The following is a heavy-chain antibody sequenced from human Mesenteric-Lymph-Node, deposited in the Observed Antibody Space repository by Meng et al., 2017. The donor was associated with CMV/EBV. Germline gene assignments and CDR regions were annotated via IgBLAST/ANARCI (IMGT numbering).Heavy chain of an antibody. CDR2: INSDGRII. J-gene: IGHJ4*02. Sequence: LPCAASGFSFSTYSIHWVRQAPGQGLVWVSHINSDGRIINYADSVKGRFTISRDNAKNTLYLQMNSLRAEDTAVYYCARGSYYSFDYWGLGTLVTVSS. CDR1: GFSFSTYS. V-gene: IGHV3-74*01. D-gene: IGHD3-10*01. CDR3: ARGSYYSFDY.